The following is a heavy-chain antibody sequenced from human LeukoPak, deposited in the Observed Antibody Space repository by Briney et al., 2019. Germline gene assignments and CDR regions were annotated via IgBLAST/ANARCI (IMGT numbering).Heavy chain of an antibody. Sequence: PGGSLRLSCAASGFTFSSYEMNWVRQAPGKGLEWVSYISGSGSTIYYADSLKGRFTISRDNAKNSLYLQMNSLRAEDTAVYYCARALTRDAFDIWGQGTMVNVSS. D-gene: IGHD1-14*01. CDR2: ISGSGSTI. V-gene: IGHV3-48*03. CDR1: GFTFSSYE. CDR3: ARALTRDAFDI. J-gene: IGHJ3*02.